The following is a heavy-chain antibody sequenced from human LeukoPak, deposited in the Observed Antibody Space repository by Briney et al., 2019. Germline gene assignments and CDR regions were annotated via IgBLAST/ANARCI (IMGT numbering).Heavy chain of an antibody. J-gene: IGHJ5*02. CDR3: ARLGLRLLEWFREFDP. Sequence: PGESLKISCKGSGYSFTSYWIGWVRQMPGKGLEWMGIIYPGDSDTRYSPSFQGQVTISADKSISTAYLQWSSLKASDTAMYYCARLGLRLLEWFREFDPWGQGTLVTVSS. CDR2: IYPGDSDT. V-gene: IGHV5-51*01. D-gene: IGHD3-3*01. CDR1: GYSFTSYW.